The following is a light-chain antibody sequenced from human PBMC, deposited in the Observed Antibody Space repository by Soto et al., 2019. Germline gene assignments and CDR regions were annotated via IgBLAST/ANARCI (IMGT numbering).Light chain of an antibody. CDR3: SSYAGSNIYV. CDR1: SSDVGSYNY. Sequence: QSVLTQPPSASGSPGQSVTISCTGTSSDVGSYNYVSWYQQNPGKAPKLIIYEVSKRPPGVPDRFSGSKSGNTASLSVSGRQAEDDGDYYCSSYAGSNIYVFGTGTKLTVL. V-gene: IGLV2-8*01. J-gene: IGLJ1*01. CDR2: EVS.